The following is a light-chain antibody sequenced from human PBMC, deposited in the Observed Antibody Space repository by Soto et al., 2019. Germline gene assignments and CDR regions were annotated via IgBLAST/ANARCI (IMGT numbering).Light chain of an antibody. Sequence: EIVKTQSPATLSVSPGERATLSCRASQSVSSNLAWYQQKPGQAPRLLIYGASTRATGIPVRFSGSGSGTEFTLTISSLQSEDFAVYYCQQYNNWRTFGQGTKVEIK. V-gene: IGKV3-15*01. CDR1: QSVSSN. CDR3: QQYNNWRT. J-gene: IGKJ1*01. CDR2: GAS.